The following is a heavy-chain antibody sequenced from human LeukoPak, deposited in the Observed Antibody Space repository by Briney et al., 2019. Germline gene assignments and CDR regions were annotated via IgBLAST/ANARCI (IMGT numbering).Heavy chain of an antibody. D-gene: IGHD4-11*01. J-gene: IGHJ6*04. V-gene: IGHV4-4*07. CDR3: ARTYSNYGMDV. CDR2: IYASGNT. CDR1: GGSISSYY. Sequence: SETLSLTCTVSGGSISSYYWSWVRQPAGEGLEWIGRIYASGNTNYNPSLKSRVTMSVDTSKNQFSLKLSSVTAADTAVYYCARTYSNYGMDVWGKGTTVTVSS.